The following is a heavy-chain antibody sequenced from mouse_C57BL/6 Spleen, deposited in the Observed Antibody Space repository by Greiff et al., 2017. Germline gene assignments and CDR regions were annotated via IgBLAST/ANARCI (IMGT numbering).Heavy chain of an antibody. CDR3: ARNSQANWDLAWFAY. CDR1: GFSLTSYG. D-gene: IGHD4-1*01. J-gene: IGHJ3*01. CDR2: IWSGGST. Sequence: VKLVESGPGLVQPSQSLSITCTVSGFSLTSYGVHWVRQSPGKGLEWLGVIWSGGSTDYNAAFISRLSISKDNSKSQVFFKMNSLQADDTAIYYCARNSQANWDLAWFAYWGQGTLVTVSA. V-gene: IGHV2-2*01.